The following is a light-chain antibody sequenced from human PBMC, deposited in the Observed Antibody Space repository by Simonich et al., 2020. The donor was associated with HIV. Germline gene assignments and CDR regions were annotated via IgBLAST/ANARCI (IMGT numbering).Light chain of an antibody. CDR2: DVN. CDR1: ISDVGDFHY. Sequence: QSALTQPASVSGSPGQSITISCSGTISDVGDFHYVSWYQQHPGQAPKLIIYDVNNRPSGVSNRFSGSKSGNTASLTISGLQAEDEADYFCSSHTTSRPWVFGGGTKLTVL. J-gene: IGLJ3*02. CDR3: SSHTTSRPWV. V-gene: IGLV2-14*03.